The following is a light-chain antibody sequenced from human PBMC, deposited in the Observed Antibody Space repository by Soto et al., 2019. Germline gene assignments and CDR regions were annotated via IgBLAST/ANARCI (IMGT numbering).Light chain of an antibody. CDR2: DAS. V-gene: IGKV3-11*01. CDR1: QSVIRF. J-gene: IGKJ5*01. Sequence: EIVLTQSPATLSLSPGERATLSCRASQSVIRFLAWYQQKPGQAPRLLIYDASNRATGIPARFSGSGSGTDFTLTIGSLEPEDFAVYYCRQRSNWPPIPVGQGTRLEIK. CDR3: RQRSNWPPIP.